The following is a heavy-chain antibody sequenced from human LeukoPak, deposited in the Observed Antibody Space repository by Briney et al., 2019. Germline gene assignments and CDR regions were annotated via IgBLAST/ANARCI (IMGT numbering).Heavy chain of an antibody. V-gene: IGHV3-7*02. D-gene: IGHD6-19*01. CDR3: VYSSGWYFDY. CDR2: IKQDRSQK. J-gene: IGHJ4*02. CDR1: GFTLSSYW. Sequence: GGSLRLSCAASGFTLSSYWMSWVRQAPGKGLEWVANIKQDRSQKYYVESVKGRFTISRDNAKDSMYLQLNSLRAEDTAVYYCVYSSGWYFDYWGQGTLVTVSS.